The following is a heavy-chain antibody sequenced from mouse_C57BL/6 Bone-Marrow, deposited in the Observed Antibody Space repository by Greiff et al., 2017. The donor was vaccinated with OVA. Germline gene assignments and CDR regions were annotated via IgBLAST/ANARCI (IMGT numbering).Heavy chain of an antibody. J-gene: IGHJ2*01. CDR2: ISNGGGST. D-gene: IGHD3-2*02. CDR3: ARALRLPYYFDY. V-gene: IGHV5-12*01. CDR1: GFTFSDYY. Sequence: DVKLQESGGGLVQPGGSLKLSCAASGFTFSDYYMYWVRQTPEKRLEWVAYISNGGGSTYYPDTVKGRFTISRDNAKNTLYLQMSRLKSEDTAMYYCARALRLPYYFDYWGQGTTLTVSS.